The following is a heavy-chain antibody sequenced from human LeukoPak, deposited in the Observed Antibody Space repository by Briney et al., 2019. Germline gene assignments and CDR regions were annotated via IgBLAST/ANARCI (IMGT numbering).Heavy chain of an antibody. J-gene: IGHJ5*02. D-gene: IGHD3-10*01. V-gene: IGHV3-53*01. CDR3: ARVRIYYHGSGFDP. CDR1: GFTVSSNY. Sequence: GGSLRLSCAASGFTVSSNYMSWVRQAPGKGLEWVSVIYSGGSTYYADSVKGRFTISRDNSKNTLYLQMNSLRAEDTAVYYCARVRIYYHGSGFDPWGQGTLVTVSS. CDR2: IYSGGST.